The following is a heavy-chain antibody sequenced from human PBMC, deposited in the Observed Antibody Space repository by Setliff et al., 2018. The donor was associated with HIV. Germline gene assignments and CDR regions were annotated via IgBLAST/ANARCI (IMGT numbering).Heavy chain of an antibody. Sequence: ASVKVSCKASGYTFTSYAMHWVRQAPGQGLEWMGMISPSGISTSYAQKFQGRVTMTRDTSTSTAYMELSSLRSEDTAVYYCARDPSPYYSDDSGYPDDAFDIWGQGTMVTVSS. V-gene: IGHV1-46*03. CDR2: ISPSGIST. CDR1: GYTFTSYA. CDR3: ARDPSPYYSDDSGYPDDAFDI. D-gene: IGHD3-22*01. J-gene: IGHJ3*02.